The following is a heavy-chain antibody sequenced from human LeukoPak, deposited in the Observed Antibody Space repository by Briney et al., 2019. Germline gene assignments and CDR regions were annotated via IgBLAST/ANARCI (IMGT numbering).Heavy chain of an antibody. D-gene: IGHD2-2*01. V-gene: IGHV7-4-1*02. J-gene: IGHJ6*03. CDR2: INTNTGNP. CDR3: TLPAIKRYYYYYYMDV. Sequence: ASVKVSCKASRGTFSSYAITWVRQAPGQGLEWMGWINTNTGNPTYAQGFTGRFVFSLDTSVSTAYLQISSLKAEDTAVYYCTLPAIKRYYYYYYMDVWGKGTTVTVSS. CDR1: RGTFSSYA.